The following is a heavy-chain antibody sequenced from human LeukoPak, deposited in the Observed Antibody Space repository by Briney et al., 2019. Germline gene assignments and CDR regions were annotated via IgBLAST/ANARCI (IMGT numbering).Heavy chain of an antibody. D-gene: IGHD4-17*01. V-gene: IGHV4-59*08. CDR2: IYYSGST. CDR3: ARHAYYGDYVNEVDY. J-gene: IGHJ4*02. CDR1: GGSISSYY. Sequence: SETLSLTCTVSGGSISSYYWSWIRQPPGKGLEWIGYIYYSGSTNYNPSLKSRVAISVDTSKNQFSLKLSSVTAADTAVYYCARHAYYGDYVNEVDYWGQGTLVTVSS.